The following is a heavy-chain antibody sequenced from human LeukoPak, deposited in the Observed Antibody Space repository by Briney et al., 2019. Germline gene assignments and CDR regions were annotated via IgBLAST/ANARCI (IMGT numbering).Heavy chain of an antibody. V-gene: IGHV3-30*02. CDR3: AKVPHSWGLFDS. J-gene: IGHJ4*02. CDR1: GFSFNRYG. CDR2: IRDNGSTR. D-gene: IGHD3-16*01. Sequence: GGSLRLSCAASGFSFNRYGLHWVRQAPGKGLEWMAFIRDNGSTRYYANSVKGRFTVSRDNSKNTLYLQMDSLRTEDTAVYFCAKVPHSWGLFDSWGQGTLVTVSS.